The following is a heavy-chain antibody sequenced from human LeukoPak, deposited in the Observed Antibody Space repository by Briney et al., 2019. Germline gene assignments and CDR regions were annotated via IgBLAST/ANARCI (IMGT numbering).Heavy chain of an antibody. D-gene: IGHD3-16*01. CDR1: GYTLTELS. Sequence: ASVKVSCKVSGYTLTELSMHWVRQAPGKGLEWMGGFDPEDGETIYAQKFQGRVTITADESTSTAYMELSSLRSEDTAVYYCARLVADYVSPGLSDKNFDYWGQGTLVTVSS. CDR2: FDPEDGET. J-gene: IGHJ4*02. V-gene: IGHV1-24*01. CDR3: ARLVADYVSPGLSDKNFDY.